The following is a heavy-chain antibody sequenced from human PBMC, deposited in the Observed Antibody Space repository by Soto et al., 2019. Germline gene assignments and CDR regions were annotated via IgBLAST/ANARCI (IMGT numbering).Heavy chain of an antibody. J-gene: IGHJ5*02. CDR2: IDSDGTNA. V-gene: IGHV3-74*01. CDR3: VRQAHFFDH. CDR1: GFTFSAYW. Sequence: VQLVESGGGLVQPGGSLRLSCAASGFTFSAYWMHWVRQAPGKGLVWVSRIDSDGTNATYADSVKGRFTISRDNAKDTLYLQMNSLRAEDTAMYYCVRQAHFFDHWGQGTLVTVSA.